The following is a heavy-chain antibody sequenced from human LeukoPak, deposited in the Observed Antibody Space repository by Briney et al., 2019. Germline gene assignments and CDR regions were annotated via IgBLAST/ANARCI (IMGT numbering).Heavy chain of an antibody. CDR1: GGSFSGYY. J-gene: IGHJ4*02. V-gene: IGHV4-34*01. CDR3: ARGQGTVTTH. D-gene: IGHD4-11*01. Sequence: SETLSLTCAVNGGSFSGYYWTWIRQPPGKGLEWIGEINHSGSANYNPSLMSRVTISLDTSKNHFSLNLSSVTAADTAVYYCARGQGTVTTHWGQGTLVTVSS. CDR2: INHSGSA.